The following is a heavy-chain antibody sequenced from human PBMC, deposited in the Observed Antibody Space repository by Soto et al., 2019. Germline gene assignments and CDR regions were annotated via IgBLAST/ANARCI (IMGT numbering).Heavy chain of an antibody. D-gene: IGHD3-22*01. Sequence: QVQLQESGPGLVKPSETLSLTCTVSGGSISSYDWSWIRQAPGKKLEWIGYMYSSGATNYNPSLKGRVTMSRDTSENQFSLKLSSVTTADTAVYYCARDHSSGWVNWFDPWGQGTLVTVSS. CDR2: MYSSGAT. CDR3: ARDHSSGWVNWFDP. CDR1: GGSISSYD. J-gene: IGHJ5*02. V-gene: IGHV4-59*01.